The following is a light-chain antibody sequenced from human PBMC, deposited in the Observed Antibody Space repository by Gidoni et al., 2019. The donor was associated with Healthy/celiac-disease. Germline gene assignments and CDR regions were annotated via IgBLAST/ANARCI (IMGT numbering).Light chain of an antibody. CDR2: DAS. V-gene: IGKV3-11*01. Sequence: EIVLTQSPATLSLSPGERATLSCRASQSVSIYLAWYQQKPGQAPRLLIYDASNRATGIPAMFSGSGSGTDFPLTICSLEPEDFAVYYCQQRSNWPPSITFGQGTLLEIK. J-gene: IGKJ5*01. CDR3: QQRSNWPPSIT. CDR1: QSVSIY.